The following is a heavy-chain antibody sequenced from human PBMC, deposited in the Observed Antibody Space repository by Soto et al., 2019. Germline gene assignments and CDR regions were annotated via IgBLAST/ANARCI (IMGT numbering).Heavy chain of an antibody. Sequence: QVQLVESGGGVVQPGRSLRLSCAASGFTFSSYAMHWVRQAPGKGLEWVAVISYDGSNKYYADSVKGRFTISRDNSKNTLYLQMNSLRAEDTAVYYCVRDLGRLRLLRYYYYGMDVWGQGTTVTVSS. V-gene: IGHV3-30-3*01. D-gene: IGHD5-12*01. CDR2: ISYDGSNK. CDR3: VRDLGRLRLLRYYYYGMDV. CDR1: GFTFSSYA. J-gene: IGHJ6*02.